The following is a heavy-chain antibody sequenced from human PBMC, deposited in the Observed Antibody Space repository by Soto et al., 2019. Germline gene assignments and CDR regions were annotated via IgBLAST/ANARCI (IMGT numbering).Heavy chain of an antibody. CDR1: GYPVTAYY. V-gene: IGHV1-2*02. J-gene: IGHJ3*02. D-gene: IGHD3-3*01. Sequence: QLHLVQSGAVVKKPGASVTVSCSASGYPVTAYYMHWVRQAPGRGLEWMGGVNPATGAAKYTPTFLGRVTITRDTSTSTVFLELSGLTSGDTAVFCCARGGGVGVAGSAAFDMWGQGTLVTVSS. CDR3: ARGGGVGVAGSAAFDM. CDR2: VNPATGAA.